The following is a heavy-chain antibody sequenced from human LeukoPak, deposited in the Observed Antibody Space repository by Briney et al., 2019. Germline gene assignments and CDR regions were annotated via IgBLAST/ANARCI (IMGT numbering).Heavy chain of an antibody. V-gene: IGHV1-2*02. J-gene: IGHJ6*02. CDR1: GNTFTGYY. D-gene: IGHD3-10*01. CDR3: ARDYSRRGSTNRLGGMDV. CDR2: INYNSGGT. Sequence: ASVKVSCKASGNTFTGYYIHWVRQAPGQGLEWMGWINYNSGGTNYAQKFQGRVTMTRDTSISTAYMELSRLRSDDTAVYYCARDYSRRGSTNRLGGMDVWGQGTTVTVSS.